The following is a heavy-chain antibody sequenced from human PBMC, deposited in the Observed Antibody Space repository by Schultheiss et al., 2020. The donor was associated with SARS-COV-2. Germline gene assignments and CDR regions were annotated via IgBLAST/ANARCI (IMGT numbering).Heavy chain of an antibody. CDR2: ISSSSSYI. D-gene: IGHD2-15*01. Sequence: GGSLRLSCAASGFTFSSYAMSWVRQAPGKGLEWVSSISSSSSYIYYADSVKGRFTISRDNAKNSLYLQMNSLRAEDTAVYYCARGGSFVVVVADYYMDVWGKGTTVTVSS. V-gene: IGHV3-21*01. CDR3: ARGGSFVVVVADYYMDV. CDR1: GFTFSSYA. J-gene: IGHJ6*03.